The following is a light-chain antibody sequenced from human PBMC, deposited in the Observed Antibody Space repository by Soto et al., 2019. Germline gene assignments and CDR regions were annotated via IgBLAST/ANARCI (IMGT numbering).Light chain of an antibody. CDR2: EVI. J-gene: IGLJ2*01. CDR1: SSDVGSYNL. CDR3: CSYAGSTSLV. V-gene: IGLV2-23*02. Sequence: QSALTQPASVSGSPGQSITISCTGTSSDVGSYNLVSWYQQHPGKAPKVIIYEVIKRPSGVSNRFSGSKSGNTASLTIFGLQAEDEADYYCCSYAGSTSLVFGGGTKVTVL.